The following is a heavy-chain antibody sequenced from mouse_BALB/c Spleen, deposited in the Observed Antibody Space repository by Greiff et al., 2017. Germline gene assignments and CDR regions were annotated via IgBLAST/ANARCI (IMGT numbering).Heavy chain of an antibody. J-gene: IGHJ1*01. V-gene: IGHV3-2*02. D-gene: IGHD1-1*01. Sequence: VQLKESGPGLVKPSQSLSLTCTVTGYSITSDYAWNWIRQFPGNKLEWMGYISYSGSTSYNPSLKSRISITRDTSKNQFFLQLNSVTTEDTATYDCARRGTTAVVDYWYFDVWGAGTTVTVSS. CDR1: GYSITSDYA. CDR2: ISYSGST. CDR3: ARRGTTAVVDYWYFDV.